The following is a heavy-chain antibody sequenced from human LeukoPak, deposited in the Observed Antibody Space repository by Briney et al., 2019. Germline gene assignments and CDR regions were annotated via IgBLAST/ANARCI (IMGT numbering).Heavy chain of an antibody. Sequence: ASVKVSCRASGYTFTSYGISWVRQAPGQGLEWMGWISAYNGNTNYAQKLQGRVTMTTDTSTSTAYMELRSLRSDDTAVYYCARDNGPLSGSYYSPVDYWGQGTLVTVSS. V-gene: IGHV1-18*01. D-gene: IGHD1-26*01. CDR1: GYTFTSYG. CDR3: ARDNGPLSGSYYSPVDY. CDR2: ISAYNGNT. J-gene: IGHJ4*02.